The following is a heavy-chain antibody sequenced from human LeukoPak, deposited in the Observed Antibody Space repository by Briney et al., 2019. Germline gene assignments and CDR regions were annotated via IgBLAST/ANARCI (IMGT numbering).Heavy chain of an antibody. Sequence: SEILSLTCTVSGGSISSGGYYWSWIRQHPGKGLEWIGYIYYSGSTYYNPSLKSRVTISVDTSKNQFSLKLSSVTAADTAVYYCARDWSKDGDSWWFDPWGQGTLVTVSS. CDR1: GGSISSGGYY. J-gene: IGHJ5*02. D-gene: IGHD2-8*02. CDR3: ARDWSKDGDSWWFDP. CDR2: IYYSGST. V-gene: IGHV4-31*03.